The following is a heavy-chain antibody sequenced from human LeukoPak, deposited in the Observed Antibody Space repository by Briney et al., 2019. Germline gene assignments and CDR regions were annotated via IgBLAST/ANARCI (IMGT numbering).Heavy chain of an antibody. CDR3: VAGIPVADTY. Sequence: SETLSLTCSLSGYSISSGYYWAWIRQSPGKGLEWIGSIYYSGNTFHNPSLKSRVTISVDTSKNQFSLKLTSVTAADTAVYYCVAGIPVADTYWGQGTLVIVSS. J-gene: IGHJ4*02. CDR1: GYSISSGYY. CDR2: IYYSGNT. V-gene: IGHV4-38-2*02. D-gene: IGHD6-19*01.